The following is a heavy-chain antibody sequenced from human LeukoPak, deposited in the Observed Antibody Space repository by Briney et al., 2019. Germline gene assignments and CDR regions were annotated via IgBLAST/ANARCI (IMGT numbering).Heavy chain of an antibody. Sequence: ASVKVSCKASGYTFTGYYMHWVRQAPGQGLEWMGWINPNSGGTNYAQKFQGRVTMTRDTSISTAYMELSRLRSDDTAVYYCARNWGYCSGGSCYTRDRYYYYYYMDVWGKGTTVTISS. CDR1: GYTFTGYY. D-gene: IGHD2-15*01. J-gene: IGHJ6*03. CDR2: INPNSGGT. CDR3: ARNWGYCSGGSCYTRDRYYYYYYMDV. V-gene: IGHV1-2*02.